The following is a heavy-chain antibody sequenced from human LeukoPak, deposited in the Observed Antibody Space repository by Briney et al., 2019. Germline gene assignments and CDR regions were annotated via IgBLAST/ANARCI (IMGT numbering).Heavy chain of an antibody. CDR2: IKTDGSEK. CDR3: ATYSSLNRREFQY. CDR1: GFTFSNYW. D-gene: IGHD3-22*01. V-gene: IGHV3-7*01. Sequence: GGSLRLSCEGSGFTFSNYWMGWVRQAPGKGLQWVANIKTDGSEKYYVDSVKGRFTISRDNAKNSLYLQMNSLRAEDTAVYYCATYSSLNRREFQYWGQGNLLTVSS. J-gene: IGHJ1*01.